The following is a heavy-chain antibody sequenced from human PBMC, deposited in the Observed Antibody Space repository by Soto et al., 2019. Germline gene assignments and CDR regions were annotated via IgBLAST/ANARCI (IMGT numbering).Heavy chain of an antibody. V-gene: IGHV1-46*01. CDR2: INPSGGST. CDR1: GYTFASYY. CDR3: ARSIRYDYVWGSYRGGSTFDI. Sequence: SVKVSCKASGYTFASYYMHWVRQAPGQGLEWMGIINPSGGSTSYAQKFQGRVTMTRDTSTSTVYMELSSLRSEDTAVYYCARSIRYDYVWGSYRGGSTFDIWGQGTMVTVSS. J-gene: IGHJ3*02. D-gene: IGHD3-16*02.